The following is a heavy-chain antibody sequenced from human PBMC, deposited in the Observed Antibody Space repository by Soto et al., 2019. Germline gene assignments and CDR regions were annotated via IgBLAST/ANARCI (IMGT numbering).Heavy chain of an antibody. J-gene: IGHJ6*03. V-gene: IGHV3-15*01. D-gene: IGHD2-8*01. CDR1: GFTFNNAW. CDR2: IKSKTDGETT. Sequence: EVQLVESGGDLVKPGGSLRLSCAASGFTFNNAWMSWVRQAPGKGLEWVARIKSKTDGETTTYAAPVKGRFTISREDSKDPLYLQMNSLKPEDTAVYYCTTNGDYYYYYMDVWGKGTTVAVSS. CDR3: TTNGDYYYYYMDV.